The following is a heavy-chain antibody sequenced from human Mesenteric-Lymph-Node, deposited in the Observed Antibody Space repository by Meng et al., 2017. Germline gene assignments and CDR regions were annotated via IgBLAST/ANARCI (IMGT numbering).Heavy chain of an antibody. CDR1: GFTFSDYA. CDR2: ISGSGTNT. Sequence: GESLKISCAASGFTFSDYAMSWVRQAPGKGLEWVSTISGSGTNTFYAASVEGRFSISRDSSKNTLYLQMNSLRAEDSAVYYCAKEGTLGIYFEYWGQGTLVTVSS. D-gene: IGHD7-27*01. V-gene: IGHV3-23*01. CDR3: AKEGTLGIYFEY. J-gene: IGHJ4*02.